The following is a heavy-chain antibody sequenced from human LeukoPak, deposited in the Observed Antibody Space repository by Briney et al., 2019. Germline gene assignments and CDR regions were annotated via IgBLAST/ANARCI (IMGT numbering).Heavy chain of an antibody. J-gene: IGHJ4*02. V-gene: IGHV4-34*01. CDR2: INYSGTI. CDR3: ARGAVTTPYPIDF. CDR1: GSSFSSYY. Sequence: PSETLSLTCAVYGSSFSSYYWSWIRQPPGQGLEWIGDINYSGTINYNPSLKSRVTLSLDTSKKQFSVKLTSVTAAGTAVYYCARGAVTTPYPIDFWGQGTLVTVSS. D-gene: IGHD4-17*01.